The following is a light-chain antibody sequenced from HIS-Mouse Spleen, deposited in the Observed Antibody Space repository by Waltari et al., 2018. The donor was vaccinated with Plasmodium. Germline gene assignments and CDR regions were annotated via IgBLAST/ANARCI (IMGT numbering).Light chain of an antibody. Sequence: DIQMTQSPSTLSASVGDSVTITCRASQSISSWLAWDQQKPGKAPKLLIYNASSIESGVPSRFSGSGSGTEFTLTISSLQPDEFATYYCQQYNSYSWTFGQGTKLEIK. CDR3: QQYNSYSWT. V-gene: IGKV1-5*03. CDR1: QSISSW. J-gene: IGKJ1*01. CDR2: NAS.